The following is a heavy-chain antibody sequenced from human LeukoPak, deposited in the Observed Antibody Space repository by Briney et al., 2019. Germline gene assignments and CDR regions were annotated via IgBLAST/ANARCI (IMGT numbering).Heavy chain of an antibody. CDR2: IYHNGTP. V-gene: IGHV4-4*02. CDR3: ATAPILRGEGGEHYKYGMDV. J-gene: IGHJ6*02. Sequence: PSETLSLTCAVSVGSISSGNWWSWVRQSPGKGMEWIGEIYHNGTPNYTPSLKSRVTISAHTFKNHFSLKLTSVTAADTAVYYCATAPILRGEGGEHYKYGMDVWGQGTTVIVSS. CDR1: VGSISSGNW. D-gene: IGHD2-2*02.